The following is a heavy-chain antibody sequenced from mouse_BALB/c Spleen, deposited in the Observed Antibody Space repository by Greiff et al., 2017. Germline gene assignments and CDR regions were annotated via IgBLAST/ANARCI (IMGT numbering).Heavy chain of an antibody. J-gene: IGHJ4*01. Sequence: EVQVVESGGGLVKPGGSLKLSCAASGFTFSSYAMSWVRQTPEKRLEWVASISSGGSTYYPDSVKGRFTISRDNARNILYLQMSSLRSEDTAMYYCARLGSSYAMDYWGQGTSVTVAS. CDR3: ARLGSSYAMDY. D-gene: IGHD1-1*01. V-gene: IGHV5-6-5*01. CDR2: ISSGGST. CDR1: GFTFSSYA.